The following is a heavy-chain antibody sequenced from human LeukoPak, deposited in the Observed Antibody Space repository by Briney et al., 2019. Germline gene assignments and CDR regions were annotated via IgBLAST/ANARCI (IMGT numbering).Heavy chain of an antibody. V-gene: IGHV4-39*02. CDR2: IFYSGST. CDR1: GASISSSSDY. CDR3: ARDDDRGFH. Sequence: PSETLSLTCTVSGASISSSSDYWGWIRQPPGKGLEWIGSIFYSGSTYYNPSLKSRVTISVDTSRNQFSLKLTSVTAADTAVYYCARDDDRGFHWGQGTLVTLSS. J-gene: IGHJ4*02. D-gene: IGHD2/OR15-2a*01.